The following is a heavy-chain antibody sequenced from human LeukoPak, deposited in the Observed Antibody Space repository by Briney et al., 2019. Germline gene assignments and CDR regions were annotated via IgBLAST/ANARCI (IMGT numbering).Heavy chain of an antibody. J-gene: IGHJ5*02. D-gene: IGHD4-17*01. CDR1: GGTFSSYA. CDR2: IIPIFGTA. Sequence: GASVKVSCKASGGTFSSYAISWVRQAPGQGLEWMGGIIPIFGTANYAQKFQGRVTITADESTSTAYMELRSLRSDDTAVYYCARDPRIPHDYGYNWFDPWGQGTLVTVSS. V-gene: IGHV1-69*01. CDR3: ARDPRIPHDYGYNWFDP.